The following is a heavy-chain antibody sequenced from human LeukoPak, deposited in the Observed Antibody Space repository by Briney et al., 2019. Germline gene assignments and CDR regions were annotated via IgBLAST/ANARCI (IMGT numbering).Heavy chain of an antibody. V-gene: IGHV3-66*02. J-gene: IGHJ6*02. CDR3: ARGGLVPAAYYYYGMDV. D-gene: IGHD2-2*01. CDR1: GFTVSSNY. Sequence: PGGSLRLSCAASGFTVSSNYMGWVRQAPGKGLEWVSVIYSGGSTYYADSVKGRFTISRDNSKNTLYLQTNSLRAEDTAVYYCARGGLVPAAYYYYGMDVWGQGTTVTVSS. CDR2: IYSGGST.